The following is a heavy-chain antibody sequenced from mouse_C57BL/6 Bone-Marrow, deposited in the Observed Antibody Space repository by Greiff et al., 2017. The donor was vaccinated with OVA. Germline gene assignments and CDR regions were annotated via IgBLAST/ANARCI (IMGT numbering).Heavy chain of an antibody. D-gene: IGHD1-1*01. CDR2: IYPGGGYT. CDR1: GYTFTNYW. Sequence: QVQLQQSGAELVRPGTSVKMSCKASGYTFTNYWIGWAKQRPGHGLEWIGDIYPGGGYTNYNEKFKGKATLTADKSSSPAYMQFSSLTSEDSAIYYCARRRLLRFFDYWGQGTTLTVSS. V-gene: IGHV1-63*01. CDR3: ARRRLLRFFDY. J-gene: IGHJ2*01.